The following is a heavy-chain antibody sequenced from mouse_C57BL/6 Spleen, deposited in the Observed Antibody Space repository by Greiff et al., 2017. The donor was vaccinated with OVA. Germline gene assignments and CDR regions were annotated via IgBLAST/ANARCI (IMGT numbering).Heavy chain of an antibody. V-gene: IGHV1-82*01. CDR2: IYPGDGDT. Sequence: QVQLQQSGPELVKPGASVKISCKASGYAFSSSWMNWVKQRPGKGLEWIGRIYPGDGDTNYNGKFKGKATLTADKSSSTAYMQLSSLTSEDSAVYFCARMIYYGNYDAMDYWGQGTSVTVSS. J-gene: IGHJ4*01. CDR1: GYAFSSSW. CDR3: ARMIYYGNYDAMDY. D-gene: IGHD2-1*01.